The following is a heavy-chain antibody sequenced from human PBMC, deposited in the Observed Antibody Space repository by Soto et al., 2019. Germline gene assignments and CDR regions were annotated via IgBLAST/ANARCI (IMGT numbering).Heavy chain of an antibody. V-gene: IGHV4-31*03. Sequence: SETLSLTCTVSGGSISSGGYYWSWIRQHPGKGLEWIGYIYYSGSTYYNPSLKSRVTISVDTSKNQFSLKLSSVTAADTAVYYCARGSEDCSSTSCHYYYYYYGMDVWGQGTTVTVSS. CDR1: GGSISSGGYY. J-gene: IGHJ6*02. CDR2: IYYSGST. D-gene: IGHD2-2*01. CDR3: ARGSEDCSSTSCHYYYYYYGMDV.